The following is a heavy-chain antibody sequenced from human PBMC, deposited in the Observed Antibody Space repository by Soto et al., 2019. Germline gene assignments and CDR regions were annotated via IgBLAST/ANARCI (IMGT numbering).Heavy chain of an antibody. CDR1: GGSISNYY. V-gene: IGHV4-59*12. CDR2: IYYSGST. Sequence: PSETLSLTCIVSGGSISNYYWSWIRQPPGKGLEWIGYIYYSGSTNYNPSLTSRVTISVDKSKNQFSLKLSSVTAADTAVYYCARGPAAGTYYYYYGMDVWGQGTTVTVSS. D-gene: IGHD6-13*01. CDR3: ARGPAAGTYYYYYGMDV. J-gene: IGHJ6*02.